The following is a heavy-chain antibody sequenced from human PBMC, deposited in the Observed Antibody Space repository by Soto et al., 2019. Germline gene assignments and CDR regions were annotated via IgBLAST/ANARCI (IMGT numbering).Heavy chain of an antibody. CDR3: ARSDRILCMDV. Sequence: GESLKISCKVSGYSFTSYWISWVRQMPGKGLEWMGRIDPSDSYTNYSPSFQGHVTISADKSIGTAYLQWSSLKASDTAMYYCARSDRILCMDVWGQGTTVTVSS. CDR2: IDPSDSYT. V-gene: IGHV5-10-1*01. D-gene: IGHD2-21*01. J-gene: IGHJ6*02. CDR1: GYSFTSYW.